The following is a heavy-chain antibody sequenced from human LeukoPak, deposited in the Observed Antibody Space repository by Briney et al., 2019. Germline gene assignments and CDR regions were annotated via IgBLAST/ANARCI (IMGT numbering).Heavy chain of an antibody. D-gene: IGHD3-22*01. CDR2: ISGSGGST. CDR1: GFTFSSYA. J-gene: IGHJ3*02. Sequence: HPGGSLRLSCAASGFTFSSYAMSWVRQAPGKGLEWVSAISGSGGSTYYADSVKGRFTISRDNSKNTLYLQMNSLRAEDTAVYYCAKDSDPLNYYDSSGYYYGAFDIWGQGTMVTVSS. CDR3: AKDSDPLNYYDSSGYYYGAFDI. V-gene: IGHV3-23*01.